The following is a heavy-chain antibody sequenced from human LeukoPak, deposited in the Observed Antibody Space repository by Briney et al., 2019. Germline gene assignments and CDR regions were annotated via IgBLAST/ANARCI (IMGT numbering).Heavy chain of an antibody. CDR1: GGSICSYY. CDR2: IYYSGST. CDR3: ARDGGYSYGYYYYMDV. J-gene: IGHJ6*03. D-gene: IGHD5-18*01. Sequence: SETLSLTCTVSGGSICSYYWSWIRQPPGKGLEWIGYIYYSGSTNYNPSLKSRVTISVDTSKNQFSLKLSSVTAADTAVYYCARDGGYSYGYYYYMDVWGKGTTVTVSS. V-gene: IGHV4-59*01.